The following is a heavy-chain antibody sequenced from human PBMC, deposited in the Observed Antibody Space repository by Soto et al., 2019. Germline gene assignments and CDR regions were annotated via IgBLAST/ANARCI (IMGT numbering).Heavy chain of an antibody. V-gene: IGHV1-18*01. D-gene: IGHD3-10*01. CDR2: ISAYNGNT. CDR3: ARQGIPYNSGSGDYFYYYYNYMDV. J-gene: IGHJ6*03. CDR1: GYTFTSYG. Sequence: ASVKVSCKASGYTFTSYGIIWVRQAPGQGLEWMGWISAYNGNTNYAQKLQDRVTISTDTSTSIAYMELSSLRSEDTAVYYCARQGIPYNSGSGDYFYYYYNYMDVWGKGTTVTVSS.